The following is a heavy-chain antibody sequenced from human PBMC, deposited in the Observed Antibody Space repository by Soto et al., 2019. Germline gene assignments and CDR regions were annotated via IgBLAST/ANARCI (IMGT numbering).Heavy chain of an antibody. Sequence: GASVKVSCKASGYTFTSYYMHWVRQAPGQGLEWMGIINPSGGSTSYAQKFQGRVTMTRDTSTSTVYMELSSLRSEDTAVYYCARDERDCGRDCYSYYYYYGMHVWGQGTTVTVS. CDR1: GYTFTSYY. CDR3: ARDERDCGRDCYSYYYYYGMHV. V-gene: IGHV1-46*01. D-gene: IGHD2-21*02. J-gene: IGHJ6*02. CDR2: INPSGGST.